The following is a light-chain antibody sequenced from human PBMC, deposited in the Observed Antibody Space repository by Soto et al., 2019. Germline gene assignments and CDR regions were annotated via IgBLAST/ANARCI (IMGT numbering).Light chain of an antibody. CDR2: KVS. V-gene: IGKV2-30*01. J-gene: IGKJ2*01. Sequence: DVVMTQSPLSLPVTLGQPASISCRSSQSLVYSDGNTYLSWFQQRPGESPRRLIYKVSNRDSGVRDRLSGSGSDTDFALKISRVEAEDVAVYYCMQGTHWPYTFGQGTKLEI. CDR3: MQGTHWPYT. CDR1: QSLVYSDGNTY.